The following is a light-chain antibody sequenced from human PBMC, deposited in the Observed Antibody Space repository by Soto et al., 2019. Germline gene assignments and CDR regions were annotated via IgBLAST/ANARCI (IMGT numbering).Light chain of an antibody. V-gene: IGLV1-44*01. J-gene: IGLJ2*01. CDR1: SSNIGSNL. CDR2: SDN. Sequence: QSVLTQPPSASGTPGQRVTISCSGSSSNIGSNLVNWYQQLPGRAPKLLMYSDNQRPSGVPDRFSGSKSGTSASLAISGLHSEDEAHYYCAAWDDRMDGSVLFGGGTKVTVL. CDR3: AAWDDRMDGSVL.